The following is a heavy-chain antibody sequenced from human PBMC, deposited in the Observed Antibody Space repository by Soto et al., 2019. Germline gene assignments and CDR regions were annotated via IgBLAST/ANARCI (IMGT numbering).Heavy chain of an antibody. CDR1: VGSLSDYY. CDR2: INHSGST. CDR3: ARRVTISYYMDV. D-gene: IGHD3-3*02. Sequence: SETLSLTCAVYVGSLSDYYWTWIRQPPGKGLEWIGEINHSGSTNYNPSLQSRVTISVDTSKNQFSLRLNSVTAADTAVYYCARRVTISYYMDVWGKGTQVTVSS. J-gene: IGHJ6*03. V-gene: IGHV4-34*01.